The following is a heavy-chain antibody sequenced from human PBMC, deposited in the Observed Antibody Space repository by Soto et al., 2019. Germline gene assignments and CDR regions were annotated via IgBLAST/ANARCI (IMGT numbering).Heavy chain of an antibody. CDR2: IYYSGST. CDR3: ARQVFSGMDV. CDR1: GGSISSSSYY. V-gene: IGHV4-39*01. Sequence: NLSETLSLTCTVSGGSISSSSYYWGWIRQPPGKGLEWIGSIYYSGSTYYNPSLKSRVTISVDTSKNQFSLKLSSVTAADTAVNYCARQVFSGMDVWGQGTTVTVSS. J-gene: IGHJ6*02.